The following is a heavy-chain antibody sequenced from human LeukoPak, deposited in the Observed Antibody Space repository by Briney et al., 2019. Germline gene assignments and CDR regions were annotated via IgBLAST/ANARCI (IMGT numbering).Heavy chain of an antibody. Sequence: PGRSLKLSCAVSGFTFRSSAMHWVRQAPSKGLEWVAVISYDGSNKYYADSVKGRFTISRDNSKNTLYLQMNSLRAEDTAMYYCARDSTYSSGSRFYDRFDYWGQGTLVTVSS. D-gene: IGHD2-15*01. J-gene: IGHJ4*02. CDR1: GFTFRSSA. V-gene: IGHV3-30-3*01. CDR2: ISYDGSNK. CDR3: ARDSTYSSGSRFYDRFDY.